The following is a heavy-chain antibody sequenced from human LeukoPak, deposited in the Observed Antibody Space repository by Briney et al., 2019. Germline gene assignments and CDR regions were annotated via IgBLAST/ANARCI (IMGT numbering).Heavy chain of an antibody. J-gene: IGHJ5*02. V-gene: IGHV4-38-2*02. CDR1: IYSISSGYY. Sequence: SETLSLTCTVSIYSISSGYYWGWIRPPPGKGLEWTGSIYHSGGTYYNPSLKSRVTISVDTSKSQFSLKLPSVTAADTAVYFCARDSRYHRSGHAPWGQGSLVTVSS. D-gene: IGHD3-22*01. CDR2: IYHSGGT. CDR3: ARDSRYHRSGHAP.